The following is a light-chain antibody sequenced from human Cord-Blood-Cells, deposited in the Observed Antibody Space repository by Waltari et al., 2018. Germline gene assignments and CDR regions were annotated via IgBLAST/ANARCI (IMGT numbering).Light chain of an antibody. CDR2: STN. Sequence: QTVVTQEPSFSVSPGGTVTLTCGLSSGTVSTSYYPSWYQQTPGQAPRTLIYSTNTRSSGVPDRFSGSILGNKAALTITGAQAVDESDYYCVLYMGSGTWVFGGGTKLTVL. CDR3: VLYMGSGTWV. J-gene: IGLJ3*02. CDR1: SGTVSTSYY. V-gene: IGLV8-61*01.